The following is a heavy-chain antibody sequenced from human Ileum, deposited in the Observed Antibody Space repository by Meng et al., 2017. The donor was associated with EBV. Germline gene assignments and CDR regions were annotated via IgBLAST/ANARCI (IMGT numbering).Heavy chain of an antibody. CDR1: GGSISSGGYH. V-gene: IGHV4-30-4*01. J-gene: IGHJ4*02. Sequence: QVQLQQSGPGLVKPSQTLSLTCAVSGGSISSGGYHWSWSRQPPGKGLEWIGYINYGGTTNYNPSLKSRVTISLDASKNQLSLQLTSVTAADTAMYFCASYEMGAGGRGFWGQGTLVTVSS. CDR3: ASYEMGAGGRGF. CDR2: INYGGTT. D-gene: IGHD2-15*01.